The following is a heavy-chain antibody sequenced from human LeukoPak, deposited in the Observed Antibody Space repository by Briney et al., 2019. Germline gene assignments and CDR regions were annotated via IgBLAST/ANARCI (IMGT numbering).Heavy chain of an antibody. CDR2: ISSSSSYI. V-gene: IGHV3-21*01. Sequence: ETLSLTCAVSGGSLSSGGYSWSWVRQPPGRGREWVSSISSSSSYIYYADSGKGRFTISRDNAKNSLYLQMNSLRAEDTAVYYCARDASGVYSSGWYYFDYWGQGTLVTVSS. D-gene: IGHD6-19*01. CDR1: GGSLSSGGYS. J-gene: IGHJ4*02. CDR3: ARDASGVYSSGWYYFDY.